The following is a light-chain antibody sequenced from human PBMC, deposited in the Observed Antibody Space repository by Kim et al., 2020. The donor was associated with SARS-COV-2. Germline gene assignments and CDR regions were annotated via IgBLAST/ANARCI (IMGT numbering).Light chain of an antibody. Sequence: PGGIAVLSWRASQSGRSSDIAWYQKKPGQARRLLNYGAYSRATGIPDRFSGSGSGTDFTLTISRLEPEDFAVYCCQQNGSTPPLTFGGRTKVDIK. CDR3: QQNGSTPPLT. CDR1: QSGRSSD. J-gene: IGKJ4*01. V-gene: IGKV3-20*01. CDR2: GAY.